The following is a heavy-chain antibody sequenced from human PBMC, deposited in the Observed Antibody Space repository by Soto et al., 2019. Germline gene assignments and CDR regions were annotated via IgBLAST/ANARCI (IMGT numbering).Heavy chain of an antibody. CDR3: ARGGGVGVAGSAAFDM. Sequence: QLHLVQSGAVVKKPGASVTVSCSASGYPVTAYYMHWVRQAPGRGLEWMGGINPATGAAKYTQTFQGRVTMTRDKSTSTVFMDLSGLTSEDPAVFYCARGGGVGVAGSAAFDMWGQGTLVTVSS. J-gene: IGHJ3*02. V-gene: IGHV1-2*02. D-gene: IGHD3-3*01. CDR1: GYPVTAYY. CDR2: INPATGAA.